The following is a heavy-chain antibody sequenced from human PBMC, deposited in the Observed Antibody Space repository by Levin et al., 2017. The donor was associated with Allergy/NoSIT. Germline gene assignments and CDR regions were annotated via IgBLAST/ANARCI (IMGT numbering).Heavy chain of an antibody. Sequence: GSLRLSCTVSGDSISNYYWSWIRQPAGKGLEWVGRMFPSGTTNYNPSLKSRLTMSVDTSKNQFFLRLTSVTAADTAVYYCARGQVVIATWAMDVWGQGTAVTVSS. CDR1: GDSISNYY. CDR3: ARGQVVIATWAMDV. V-gene: IGHV4-4*07. D-gene: IGHD2-21*01. J-gene: IGHJ6*02. CDR2: MFPSGTT.